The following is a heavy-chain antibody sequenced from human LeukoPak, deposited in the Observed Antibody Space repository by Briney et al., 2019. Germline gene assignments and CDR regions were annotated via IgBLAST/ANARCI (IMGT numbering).Heavy chain of an antibody. Sequence: GASVEVSCKASGYTFTGYYMHWVRQAPGQGLEWMGWINPNSGGTNYAQKFQGRVTMTRDTSISTAYMELSRLRSDDTAVYYCARDHQRVYYDSTSFDYWGQGTLVTVSS. CDR2: INPNSGGT. D-gene: IGHD3-22*01. CDR3: ARDHQRVYYDSTSFDY. CDR1: GYTFTGYY. J-gene: IGHJ4*02. V-gene: IGHV1-2*02.